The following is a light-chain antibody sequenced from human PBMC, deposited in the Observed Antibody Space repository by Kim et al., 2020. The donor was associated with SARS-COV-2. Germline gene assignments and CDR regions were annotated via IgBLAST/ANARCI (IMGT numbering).Light chain of an antibody. Sequence: DIVMTQSPDSLAVSLGERAAINCKSSQSVLYSSINKNYLAWYQQKPRQPPKLLIYWASTRQSGVPDRFSGSGSGTDFTLTISSLQAEDVAVYYCQQYYSTPITFGQGTRLEIK. CDR3: QQYYSTPIT. V-gene: IGKV4-1*01. CDR2: WAS. CDR1: QSVLYSSINKNY. J-gene: IGKJ5*01.